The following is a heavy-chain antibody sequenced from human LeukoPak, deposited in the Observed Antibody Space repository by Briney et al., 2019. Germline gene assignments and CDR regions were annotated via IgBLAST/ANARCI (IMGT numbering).Heavy chain of an antibody. CDR2: ISGSGGST. Sequence: GGSLRLSCAASGFTFSSYAMSWVRQAPGKGLEWVSAISGSGGSTYYADSVKGRFTISRDSSKNTLYLQMNSLRAEDTAVYYCAKGRSYYYDSSGYYPPYFDYWGQGTLVTVSS. CDR1: GFTFSSYA. V-gene: IGHV3-23*01. D-gene: IGHD3-22*01. CDR3: AKGRSYYYDSSGYYPPYFDY. J-gene: IGHJ4*02.